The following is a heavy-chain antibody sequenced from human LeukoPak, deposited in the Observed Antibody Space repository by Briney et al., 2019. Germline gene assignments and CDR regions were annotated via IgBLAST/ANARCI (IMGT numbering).Heavy chain of an antibody. V-gene: IGHV4-59*01. CDR2: IYYSGST. CDR3: ARSPYSKGLDP. CDR1: GGSFSDYY. J-gene: IGHJ5*02. D-gene: IGHD6-13*01. Sequence: SETLSLTCAVYGGSFSDYYWSWIRQPPGKGLEWIGYIYYSGSTNYNPSLKSRVTISVDTSKNQFSLKLSSVTAADTAVYYCARSPYSKGLDPWGQGTLVTVSS.